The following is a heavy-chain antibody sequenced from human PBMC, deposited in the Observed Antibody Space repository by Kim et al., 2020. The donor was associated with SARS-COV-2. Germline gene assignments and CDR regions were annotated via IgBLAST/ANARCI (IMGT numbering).Heavy chain of an antibody. CDR3: ARDTVPTSGYSSSWYPYYFDY. Sequence: GGSLRLSCAASGFTFSSYSMNWVRQAPGKGLEWVSSISSSSSYIYYADSVKGRFTISRDNAKNSLYLQMNSLRAEDTAVYYCARDTVPTSGYSSSWYPYYFDYWGQGTLVTVSS. D-gene: IGHD6-13*01. J-gene: IGHJ4*02. CDR1: GFTFSSYS. CDR2: ISSSSSYI. V-gene: IGHV3-21*01.